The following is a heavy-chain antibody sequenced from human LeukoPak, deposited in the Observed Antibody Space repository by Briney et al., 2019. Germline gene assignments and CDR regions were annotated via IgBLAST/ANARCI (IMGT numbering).Heavy chain of an antibody. D-gene: IGHD3-10*01. CDR3: AKNLYYGSGRPFDY. CDR1: GFTFSSYG. V-gene: IGHV3-23*01. J-gene: IGHJ4*02. Sequence: GGSLRLSCAASGFTFSSYGMSWVRQAPGKGLEWVSAISGSGGSTCYADSVKGRFTISRDNSKNTLYLQMNSLRAEDTAVYYCAKNLYYGSGRPFDYWGQGTLVTVSS. CDR2: ISGSGGST.